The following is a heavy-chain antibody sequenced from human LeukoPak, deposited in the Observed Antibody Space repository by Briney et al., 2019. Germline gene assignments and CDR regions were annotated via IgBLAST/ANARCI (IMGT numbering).Heavy chain of an antibody. D-gene: IGHD3-10*01. Sequence: PGGSLRLSCTSSGFIFVSHWMNWVRQAPGKGPEWVANIKYDGSEQYYVDSVKGRFSISRDNTKNLLYLQMNSLRVEDTAVYYCARDYGWSFANWGQGTLVTVSS. J-gene: IGHJ4*02. V-gene: IGHV3-7*03. CDR1: GFIFVSHW. CDR3: ARDYGWSFAN. CDR2: IKYDGSEQ.